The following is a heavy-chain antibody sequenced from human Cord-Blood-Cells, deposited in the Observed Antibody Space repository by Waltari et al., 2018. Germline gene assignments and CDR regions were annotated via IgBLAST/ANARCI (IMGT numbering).Heavy chain of an antibody. CDR3: ARFSGSFDY. Sequence: QLQLQESGPGLVKPSETLSLTCTVSGGSVSSTSYYWGWIRQPPGKGLEWIGSIYYSGSTYYNPSLKSRVTISVDTSKNQFSLKLSSVTAADTAVYYCARFSGSFDYWGQGTLVTVSS. CDR2: IYYSGST. V-gene: IGHV4-39*01. D-gene: IGHD1-26*01. J-gene: IGHJ4*02. CDR1: GGSVSSTSYY.